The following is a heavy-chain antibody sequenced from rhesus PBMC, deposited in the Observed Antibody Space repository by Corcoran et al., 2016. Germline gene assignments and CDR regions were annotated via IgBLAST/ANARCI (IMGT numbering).Heavy chain of an antibody. J-gene: IGHJ4*01. CDR1: GESIYSGSG. CDR2: IYDRSEST. CDR3: ARDHYGSLDY. D-gene: IGHD3-9*01. Sequence: QVQLQESGPGLVKPSETLSLTCVVSGESIYSGSGWTWTRQPPGKELAWIGHIYDRSESTSSPPPLKSRVTISRDTSKNPFSLKLSSVTAADTAVYYCARDHYGSLDYWGQGVLVTVSS. V-gene: IGHV4S7*01.